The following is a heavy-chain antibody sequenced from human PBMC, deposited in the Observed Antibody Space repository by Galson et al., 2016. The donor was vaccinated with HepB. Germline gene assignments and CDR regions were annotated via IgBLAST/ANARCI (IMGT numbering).Heavy chain of an antibody. CDR1: GFTFKRHA. CDR2: IRTSVITSGPDT. V-gene: IGHV3-23*01. D-gene: IGHD2-15*01. J-gene: IGHJ4*02. Sequence: SLRLSCAASGFTFKRHAMSWVRQTPGKGLEWVAIIRTSVITSGPDTYYADSVKGRFAISRDDLRNTVYLHMRWLTAADTATYFCSKLYCGGGSCYPRPYYFDFWGQGILVTVSS. CDR3: SKLYCGGGSCYPRPYYFDF.